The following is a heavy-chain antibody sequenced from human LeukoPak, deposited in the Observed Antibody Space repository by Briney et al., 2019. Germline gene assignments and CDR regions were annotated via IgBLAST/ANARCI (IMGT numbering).Heavy chain of an antibody. D-gene: IGHD5-18*01. J-gene: IGHJ4*02. CDR1: GFTFSTYA. CDR3: AREEKIQLWLRGFDY. V-gene: IGHV3-23*01. Sequence: GGSLRLSCAASGFTFSTYAVNWVRQAPGKGLEWVSAITGSGGATYYADSVKGRFTISRDNSKNTLYLQMNSLRAEDTAVYYCAREEKIQLWLRGFDYWGQGTLVTVSS. CDR2: ITGSGGAT.